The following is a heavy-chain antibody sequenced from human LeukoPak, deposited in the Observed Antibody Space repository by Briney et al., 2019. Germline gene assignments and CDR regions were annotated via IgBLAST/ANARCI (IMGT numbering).Heavy chain of an antibody. V-gene: IGHV4-34*01. CDR1: GGSFSGCY. CDR2: INHSGST. J-gene: IGHJ5*02. CDR3: ARHPEGGYCSSTSCRGGFDP. Sequence: SETLSLTCVVYGGSFSGCYWSWIRQPPGKGLEWIGEINHSGSTNYNPSLKSRVTISVDTSKNQFSLKLSSVTAADTAVYYCARHPEGGYCSSTSCRGGFDPWGQGTLVTVSS. D-gene: IGHD2-2*01.